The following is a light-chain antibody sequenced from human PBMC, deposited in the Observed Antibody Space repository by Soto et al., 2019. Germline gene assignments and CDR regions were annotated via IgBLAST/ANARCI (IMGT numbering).Light chain of an antibody. CDR1: QGIRND. Sequence: AIQMTQSPSSLSASVGDRVTITCRASQGIRNDVGWYQQKPGKPPKLLIFGASSVESGVPSRFSGSGSGTDFTLTISSLQPEDFATYYCQQSYSTPQTFGQGTKVDIK. CDR3: QQSYSTPQT. V-gene: IGKV1-6*01. J-gene: IGKJ1*01. CDR2: GAS.